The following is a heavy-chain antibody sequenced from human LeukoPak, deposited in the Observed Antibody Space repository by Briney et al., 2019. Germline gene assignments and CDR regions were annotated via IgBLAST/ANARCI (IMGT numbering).Heavy chain of an antibody. Sequence: GGSLRLSCAASGFTFSSYAMSWVRQAPGKGLDWVSAISGSGGSTYYADSVKGRFTISRDNSKNTLYLQMNSLRAEDTAVYYCAKTPRYYYDSSGLDYFDYWGQGTLVTVSS. CDR2: ISGSGGST. V-gene: IGHV3-23*01. CDR3: AKTPRYYYDSSGLDYFDY. CDR1: GFTFSSYA. D-gene: IGHD3-22*01. J-gene: IGHJ4*02.